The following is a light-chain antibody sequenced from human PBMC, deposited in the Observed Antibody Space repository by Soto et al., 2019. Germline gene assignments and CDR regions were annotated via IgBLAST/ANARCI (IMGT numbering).Light chain of an antibody. J-gene: IGKJ1*01. CDR1: QSIDNW. V-gene: IGKV1-5*03. CDR2: KAS. CDR3: QQYHRYSRA. Sequence: DIEMTQSPSTLSASVGDRVTITCRASQSIDNWLAWYQQKSGKAPNLLIYKASTLESGVPSRFSGSGSGTEFTLTISSLQPYDFATYYYQQYHRYSRAFGPGTKVEIK.